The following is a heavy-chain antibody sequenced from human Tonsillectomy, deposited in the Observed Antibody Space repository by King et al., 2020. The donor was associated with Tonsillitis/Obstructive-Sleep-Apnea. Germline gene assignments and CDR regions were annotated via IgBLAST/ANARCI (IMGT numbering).Heavy chain of an antibody. CDR2: ISGYNGNT. Sequence: QVQLVESGSEVKKPGASVKVSCKASGYTFTSYAISWVRQAPGQGLEWMGWISGYNGNTNYAQKDQGRVTMTTDTSTSTAYMGLRSLRSDDTAVYYCARDTSLVAPFDYWGQGTLITVSS. CDR3: ARDTSLVAPFDY. J-gene: IGHJ4*02. V-gene: IGHV1-18*01. D-gene: IGHD5-12*01. CDR1: GYTFTSYA.